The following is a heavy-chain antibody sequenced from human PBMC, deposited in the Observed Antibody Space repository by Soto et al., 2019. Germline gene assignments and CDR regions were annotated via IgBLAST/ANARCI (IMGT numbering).Heavy chain of an antibody. CDR1: GGTFSSYA. CDR2: IIPIFGTA. J-gene: IGHJ5*02. CDR3: ARAWARAGYGETHLNWFAP. V-gene: IGHV1-69*12. Sequence: QVQLVQSGAEVKKPGSSVKVSCKASGGTFSSYAISWVRQAPGQGLEWMGGIIPIFGTANYAQKFQGRVTINANESTSTAYMELSSLRSEDTAVYYCARAWARAGYGETHLNWFAPWGQGTLVTVSS. D-gene: IGHD4-17*01.